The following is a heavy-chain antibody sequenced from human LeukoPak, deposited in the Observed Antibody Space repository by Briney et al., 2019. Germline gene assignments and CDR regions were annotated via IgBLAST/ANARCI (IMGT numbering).Heavy chain of an antibody. CDR1: GYTFSSYS. J-gene: IGHJ4*02. V-gene: IGHV3-21*01. Sequence: GGSLRLPCAASGYTFSSYSMNWVRQAPGKGLEWVSSISSSSSYIYYADSVKGRFTISRDNAKNSLYLQMNSLRAEDTAVYYCARDIVVVPATLGYWGQGTLVTVSS. CDR3: ARDIVVVPATLGY. CDR2: ISSSSSYI. D-gene: IGHD2-2*01.